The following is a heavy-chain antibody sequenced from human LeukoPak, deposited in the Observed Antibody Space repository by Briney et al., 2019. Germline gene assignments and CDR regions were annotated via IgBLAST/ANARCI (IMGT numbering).Heavy chain of an antibody. CDR1: GFTFSNAW. V-gene: IGHV3-15*01. CDR2: IKSKTDGGTT. D-gene: IGHD5-18*01. CDR3: ARRDTAMGLDY. J-gene: IGHJ4*02. Sequence: GGSLTLSCAASGFTFSNAWMSWVRQPPGKGLEWVGRIKSKTDGGTTDYAAPVKGRFTISRDDSKNTLHLQMNSLKTEDTAVYYCARRDTAMGLDYWGQGTLVTVSS.